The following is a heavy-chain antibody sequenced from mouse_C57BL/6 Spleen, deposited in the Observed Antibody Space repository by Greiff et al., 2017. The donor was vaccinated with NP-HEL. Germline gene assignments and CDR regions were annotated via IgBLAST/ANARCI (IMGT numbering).Heavy chain of an antibody. V-gene: IGHV1-64*01. CDR1: GYTFTSYW. D-gene: IGHD3-1*01. J-gene: IGHJ2*01. CDR2: IHPNSGST. Sequence: QVQLQQPGAELVKPGASVKLSCKASGYTFTSYWMHWVKQRPGQGLEWIGMIHPNSGSTNYNEKFKSKATLTVDKSSSTAYMQLSSLTSEDSAVYYCARRALGPFDYWGQGTTLTVSS. CDR3: ARRALGPFDY.